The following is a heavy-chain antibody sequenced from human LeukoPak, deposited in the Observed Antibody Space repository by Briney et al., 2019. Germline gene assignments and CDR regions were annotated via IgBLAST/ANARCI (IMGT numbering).Heavy chain of an antibody. CDR2: IHYSGST. Sequence: PSETLSLTCTVSGGSTSSSSYYWGWIRQPPGRGLEWIGSIHYSGSTYYNPSLKSRVTISVDTSKNQFSLKLSSVTAADTAVYYCARHLRGYCSSTSCYGWFDPWGQGTLVTVSS. D-gene: IGHD2-2*01. J-gene: IGHJ5*02. CDR1: GGSTSSSSYY. CDR3: ARHLRGYCSSTSCYGWFDP. V-gene: IGHV4-39*01.